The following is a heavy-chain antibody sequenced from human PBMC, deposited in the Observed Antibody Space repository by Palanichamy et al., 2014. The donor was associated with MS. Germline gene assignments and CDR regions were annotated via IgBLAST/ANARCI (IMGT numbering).Heavy chain of an antibody. J-gene: IGHJ6*03. Sequence: QVQLQESDPGLVKPSQTLSLTCTVSGGSISSGSYYWSWIRQPAGKGLEWIGRIYTSGSTNYNPSLKSRVTISVDTSKNQFSLKLSSVTAADTAVYYCASTMVRGVYYYYYMDVWGKGTTVTVSS. V-gene: IGHV4-61*02. D-gene: IGHD3-10*01. CDR3: ASTMVRGVYYYYYMDV. CDR2: IYTSGST. CDR1: GGSISSGSYY.